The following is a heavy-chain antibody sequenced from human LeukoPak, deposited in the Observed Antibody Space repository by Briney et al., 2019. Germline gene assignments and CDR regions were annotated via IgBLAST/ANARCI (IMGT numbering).Heavy chain of an antibody. CDR3: TKGVLGGTQSVSAGLDS. J-gene: IGHJ4*02. V-gene: IGHV3-30*18. Sequence: PGRSLRLSCVASGFTFNNYGMHWVRQAPGKGLEWVAVIPYDGSNKYYADSVQDRFTISRDNSKNTLYLQMNSLRVEDTAVYYCTKGVLGGTQSVSAGLDSWGQGTLVTVSS. CDR1: GFTFNNYG. D-gene: IGHD3-16*01. CDR2: IPYDGSNK.